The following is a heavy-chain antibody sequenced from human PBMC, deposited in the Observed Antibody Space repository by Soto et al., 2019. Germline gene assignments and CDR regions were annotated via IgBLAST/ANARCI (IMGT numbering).Heavy chain of an antibody. Sequence: LRLSCAASGFTFSSYGMHWVRQAPGKGLEWVAVISYDGSNKYYADSVKGRFTISRDNSKNTLYLQMNSLRAEDTAVYYCAKDGFVETLYYFDYWGQGTLVTVSS. CDR3: AKDGFVETLYYFDY. CDR2: ISYDGSNK. D-gene: IGHD1-1*01. V-gene: IGHV3-30*18. CDR1: GFTFSSYG. J-gene: IGHJ4*02.